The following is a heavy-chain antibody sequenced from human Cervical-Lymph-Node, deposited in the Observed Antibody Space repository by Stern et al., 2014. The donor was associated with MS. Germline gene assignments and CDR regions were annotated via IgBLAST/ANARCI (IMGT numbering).Heavy chain of an antibody. CDR3: ARGGASWRYGMDV. D-gene: IGHD5-12*01. Sequence: VQLVQSGSELKKPGASVKVSCKASGYSFTNYAMNWVRQAPGQGLEWMGWINTNTGHTTYGQGYTGRFVLSLDTSVSTAYLQISSLKVEDTAVYYCARGGASWRYGMDVWGQGTTVTVSS. J-gene: IGHJ6*02. CDR2: INTNTGHT. V-gene: IGHV7-4-1*02. CDR1: GYSFTNYA.